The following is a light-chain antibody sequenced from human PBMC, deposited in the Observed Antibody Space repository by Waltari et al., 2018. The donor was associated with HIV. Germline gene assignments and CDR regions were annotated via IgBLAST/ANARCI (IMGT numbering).Light chain of an antibody. J-gene: IGLJ3*02. CDR2: RNN. CDR3: AAWDDSLSGWV. CDR1: SSNIGSNY. Sequence: QSVLTQPPSASGTPGQRVTISCSGSSSNIGSNYVYWYQQLPGTAPKLLIYRNNQRPSGVPDRFSGSKSGTSASVAISGLRSEDEAEYYCAAWDDSLSGWVFGGGTKLTVL. V-gene: IGLV1-47*01.